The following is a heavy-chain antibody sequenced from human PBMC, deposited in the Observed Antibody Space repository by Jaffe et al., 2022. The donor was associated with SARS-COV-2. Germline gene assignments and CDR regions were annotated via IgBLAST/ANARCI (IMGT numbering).Heavy chain of an antibody. Sequence: QVQLQQWGAGLLKPSETVSLACSVYDGSVSGFYWTWVRKPPGKGLEWIGEITHRGITNYNPSLKSRVSISVDKSKNQVSLNLRSVTAADTAVYYCVRDHCRGSDCYNYWGQGTQVTVSS. D-gene: IGHD2-15*01. CDR2: ITHRGIT. J-gene: IGHJ4*02. CDR1: DGSVSGFY. CDR3: VRDHCRGSDCYNY. V-gene: IGHV4-34*01.